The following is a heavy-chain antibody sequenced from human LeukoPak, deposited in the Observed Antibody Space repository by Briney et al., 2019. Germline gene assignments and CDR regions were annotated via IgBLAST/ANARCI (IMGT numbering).Heavy chain of an antibody. CDR1: GFTFSSYA. CDR2: ISGSGGST. CDR3: AKDPGMVRGVIGY. J-gene: IGHJ4*02. Sequence: PGGSLRLSCAASGFTFSSYAMSWVRQAPGKGLEWVSAISGSGGSTYYADSVKGRFTISRDNSKNTLYLQMNSLRAEDTAAYYCAKDPGMVRGVIGYWGQGTLVTVSS. D-gene: IGHD3-10*01. V-gene: IGHV3-23*01.